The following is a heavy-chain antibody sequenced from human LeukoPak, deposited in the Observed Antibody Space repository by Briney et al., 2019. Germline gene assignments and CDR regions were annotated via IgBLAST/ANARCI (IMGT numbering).Heavy chain of an antibody. CDR1: GYTFTSYG. CDR3: ARDHNWNYLYYFDY. Sequence: GASVKVSFKASGYTFTSYGISWVRQAPGQGLEWMGWISAYNGNTNYAQKLQGRVTMTTDTSTSTAYMELRSLRSDDTAVYYCARDHNWNYLYYFDYWGQGTLVTVSS. V-gene: IGHV1-18*01. D-gene: IGHD1-7*01. CDR2: ISAYNGNT. J-gene: IGHJ4*02.